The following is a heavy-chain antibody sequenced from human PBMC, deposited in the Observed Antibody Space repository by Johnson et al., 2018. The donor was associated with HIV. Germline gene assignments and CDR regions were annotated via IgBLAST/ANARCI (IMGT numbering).Heavy chain of an antibody. D-gene: IGHD5-24*01. Sequence: QVQLVESGGGVVQPGGSLRLSCAASGFTFSSHGMHWVRQAPGKGLEWVAFIRYDGSNKYYADSVKGRFTISRDNSKNTLYLQMDSLRAEDTAVYYCARVRGLLQHDAFDIWGQGTMVTVSS. V-gene: IGHV3-30*02. CDR3: ARVRGLLQHDAFDI. CDR2: IRYDGSNK. J-gene: IGHJ3*02. CDR1: GFTFSSHG.